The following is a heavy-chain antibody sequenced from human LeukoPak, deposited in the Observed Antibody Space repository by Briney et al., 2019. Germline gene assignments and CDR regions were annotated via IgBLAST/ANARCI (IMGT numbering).Heavy chain of an antibody. CDR2: IWYDRSNK. J-gene: IGHJ5*02. CDR1: GFTFSLST. V-gene: IGHV3-33*01. Sequence: GRSLRLSCAASGFTFSLSTMHWVRQAPGKGLEWVSFIWYDRSNKYYADSVKGRFTISRDNSKNTLFLQMNSLRAEDTAVYYCARQEARNWFDPWGQGNLVTVSS. CDR3: ARQEARNWFDP.